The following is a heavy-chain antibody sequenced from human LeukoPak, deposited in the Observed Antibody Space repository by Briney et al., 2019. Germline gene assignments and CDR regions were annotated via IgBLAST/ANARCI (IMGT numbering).Heavy chain of an antibody. CDR1: GGSISSGDYY. CDR3: ARGASIRYYYYYYGMDV. V-gene: IGHV4-30-4*01. CDR2: IYYSGST. Sequence: PSETLSLTCTVSGGSISSGDYYWSWIRQPPGKGLEWIGYIYYSGSTYYNPSLKSRVTISVDTSKNQFSLKLSSVTAADTAVYHCARGASIRYYYYYYGMDVWGQGTTVTVSS. J-gene: IGHJ6*02.